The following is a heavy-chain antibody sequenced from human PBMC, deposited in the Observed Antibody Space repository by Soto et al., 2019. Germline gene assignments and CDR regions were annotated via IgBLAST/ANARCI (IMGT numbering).Heavy chain of an antibody. D-gene: IGHD6-6*01. J-gene: IGHJ4*02. V-gene: IGHV3-7*01. CDR1: GFTFSGYW. CDR3: ARDRPRSTS. CDR2: IKPDGSET. Sequence: EVQLVESGGGLVQPGGSLRLSCAPSGFTFSGYWMTWVRQAPGKGLEWVANIKPDGSETYHVDSVKGRFTISRDNAKNSLYLQMNSLRAEDTAVYYCARDRPRSTSWVQGTLVIVSS.